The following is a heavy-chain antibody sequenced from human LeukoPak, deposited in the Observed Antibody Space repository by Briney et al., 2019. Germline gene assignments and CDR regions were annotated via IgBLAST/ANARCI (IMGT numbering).Heavy chain of an antibody. V-gene: IGHV3-7*01. CDR3: SRGEGDDY. CDR2: INGDESEK. D-gene: IGHD3-10*01. J-gene: IGHJ4*02. CDR1: GFTFSSYW. Sequence: PGGSLRLSCAASGFTFSSYWMSWVRQAPGKGLEWVANINGDESEKYYVDSVKARFTISRDNAKNSLYLQMISLRVDDTAIYYCSRGEGDDYWGQGTLVTVSS.